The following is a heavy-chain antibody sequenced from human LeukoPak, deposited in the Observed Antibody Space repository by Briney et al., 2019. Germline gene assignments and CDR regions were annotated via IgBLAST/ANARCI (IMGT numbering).Heavy chain of an antibody. J-gene: IGHJ4*02. D-gene: IGHD6-13*01. V-gene: IGHV1-2*02. Sequence: ATVKVSCKASGYTFTGYYIHWVRQAPGQGLEWMGWINLNSGGTNYAQKFQDRVTMTRDTSISTAYMELSRLRSDDTAVYYCARAPGSIAAAGTPYYFDYWGQGTLVTVSS. CDR2: INLNSGGT. CDR3: ARAPGSIAAAGTPYYFDY. CDR1: GYTFTGYY.